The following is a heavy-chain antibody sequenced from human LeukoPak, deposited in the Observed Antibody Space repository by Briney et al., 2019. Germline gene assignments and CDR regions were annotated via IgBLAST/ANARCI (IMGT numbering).Heavy chain of an antibody. Sequence: SETLSLTCTVSGGSISSSSYYWGWIRQPPGKGLEWIGSIYYSGSTYYNPSLKSRVTISVDTSKNQFSLKLSSVTAADTAVYYCARDRTRWEYSSSPAAGFDYWGQGTLVTVSS. J-gene: IGHJ4*02. CDR3: ARDRTRWEYSSSPAAGFDY. CDR2: IYYSGST. V-gene: IGHV4-39*07. D-gene: IGHD6-6*01. CDR1: GGSISSSSYY.